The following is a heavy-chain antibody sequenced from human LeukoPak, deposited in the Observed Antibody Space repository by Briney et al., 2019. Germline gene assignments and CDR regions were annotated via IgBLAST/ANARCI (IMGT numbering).Heavy chain of an antibody. CDR3: ARDRLDIVATIRAFDY. Sequence: GGSLRLSCAASGFTFSSYSMNWVRQAPGKGLEWVSSISRSGRYIYYADSVKGRFTISRDSAKNSLCLQMNSLRAEDTAVYYCARDRLDIVATIRAFDYWGQGTLVTVSS. D-gene: IGHD5-12*01. CDR2: ISRSGRYI. CDR1: GFTFSSYS. V-gene: IGHV3-21*01. J-gene: IGHJ4*02.